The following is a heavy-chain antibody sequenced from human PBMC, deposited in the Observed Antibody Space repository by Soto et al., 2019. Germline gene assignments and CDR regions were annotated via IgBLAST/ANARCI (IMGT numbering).Heavy chain of an antibody. V-gene: IGHV4-30-2*01. CDR2: IDHSGST. Sequence: QLQLQESASGLVKPSQTLSLTCGVSGGSISSGGYSWSWLRQPPGKGLEWIGYIDHSGSTYYNPSLNSRVTISVDRSKNQFSLKLSSVTAADTAVYYCARAQDTAGVSPFDYWGQGTLVTVSS. CDR3: ARAQDTAGVSPFDY. D-gene: IGHD5-18*01. J-gene: IGHJ4*02. CDR1: GGSISSGGYS.